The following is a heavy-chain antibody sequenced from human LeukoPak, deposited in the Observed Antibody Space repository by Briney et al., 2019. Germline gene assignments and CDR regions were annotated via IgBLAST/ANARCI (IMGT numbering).Heavy chain of an antibody. CDR2: INSDGSST. D-gene: IGHD6-13*01. J-gene: IGHJ4*02. Sequence: PGWSLRLSCAASGFTLSSFWMHWVRQAPGKGLVWVSRINSDGSSTTYADSVKGRFTISRDNAKNTLYLQMNSLRAEDTGVYYCARIASHSSSWYDGGYWGQGTLVTVSS. CDR1: GFTLSSFW. CDR3: ARIASHSSSWYDGGY. V-gene: IGHV3-74*01.